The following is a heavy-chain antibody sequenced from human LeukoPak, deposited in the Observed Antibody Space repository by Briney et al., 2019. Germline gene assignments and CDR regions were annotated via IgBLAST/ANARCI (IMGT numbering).Heavy chain of an antibody. V-gene: IGHV3-30-3*01. J-gene: IGHJ4*02. Sequence: GGSLRLSCAASGFTLSSYAMPWVRQAPGRGLEWVEVIPYGGSNKSYADSVKGRFTISRDNSKNTLYLQMNSLRAEDTAVYYCARSDSSGYYWFDYWGQGTLVTVSS. CDR1: GFTLSSYA. CDR2: IPYGGSNK. D-gene: IGHD3-22*01. CDR3: ARSDSSGYYWFDY.